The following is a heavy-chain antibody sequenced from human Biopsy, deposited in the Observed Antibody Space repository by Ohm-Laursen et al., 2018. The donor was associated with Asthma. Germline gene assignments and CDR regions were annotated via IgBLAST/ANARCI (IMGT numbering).Heavy chain of an antibody. V-gene: IGHV3-30*18. CDR3: AKDVFPGWELRRGPDY. Sequence: SLRLSCSASGFTFSSYGMHWVRQAPGKGLDWVAVISFDGSNKNYTDSVKGRFTISRDDSRNTLHLQMNSLRAEDTAVYYCAKDVFPGWELRRGPDYWGQGTLVTVSS. CDR1: GFTFSSYG. D-gene: IGHD1-26*01. J-gene: IGHJ4*02. CDR2: ISFDGSNK.